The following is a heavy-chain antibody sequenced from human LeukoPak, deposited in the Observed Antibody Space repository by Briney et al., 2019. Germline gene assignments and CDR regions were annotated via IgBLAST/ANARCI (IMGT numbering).Heavy chain of an antibody. CDR2: ISAYNGNT. Sequence: ASVKVSCKASGYTFTSYGISWVRQAPGQGLEWMGWISAYNGNTNYAQKLQGRVTMTTDTSTSTAYRELRSLRSDDTAAYYCARATHDTIFGVVSDYYYMDVWGKGTTVTVSS. CDR3: ARATHDTIFGVVSDYYYMDV. V-gene: IGHV1-18*01. J-gene: IGHJ6*03. CDR1: GYTFTSYG. D-gene: IGHD3-3*01.